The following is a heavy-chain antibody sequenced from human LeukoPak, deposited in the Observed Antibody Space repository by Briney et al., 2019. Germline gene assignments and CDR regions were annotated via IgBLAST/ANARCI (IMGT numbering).Heavy chain of an antibody. CDR1: GYTFTSYG. V-gene: IGHV1-18*01. CDR2: ISAYNGNT. J-gene: IGHJ4*02. CDR3: ARAFIPTTTWGY. Sequence: ASVKVSCKASGYTFTSYGISWVRQAPGQGLEWMGWISAYNGNTNYAQKPQGRVTMTTDTSTSTAYMELRSLRSDDTAVYYCARAFIPTTTWGYWGQGTLVTVSS. D-gene: IGHD3-16*01.